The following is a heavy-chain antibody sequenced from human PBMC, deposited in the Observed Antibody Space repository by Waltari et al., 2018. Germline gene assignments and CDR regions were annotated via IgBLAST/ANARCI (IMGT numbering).Heavy chain of an antibody. Sequence: QVQLVQSGAEVKKPGASVKVSCKVSGYTLTEFSMHWVRQAPGKWLEWMGGFEPEDGETIYAQKFQGRVTMTEDTSTDTAYMELSSLRSEDTAVYYCATEAMDGYPHWYFDLWGRGTLVTVSS. CDR3: ATEAMDGYPHWYFDL. CDR1: GYTLTEFS. D-gene: IGHD3-16*02. J-gene: IGHJ2*01. CDR2: FEPEDGET. V-gene: IGHV1-24*01.